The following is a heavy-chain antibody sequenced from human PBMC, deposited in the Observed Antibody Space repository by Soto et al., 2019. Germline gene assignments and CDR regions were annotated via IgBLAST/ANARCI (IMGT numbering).Heavy chain of an antibody. J-gene: IGHJ2*01. CDR2: ISYDGSNK. D-gene: IGHD2-21*02. V-gene: IGHV3-30-3*01. CDR3: ARDRGGDGYWYFDL. Sequence: VQLLESGGGLVQPGGSLRLSCAASGFTFSSYAMHWVRQAPGKGLEWVAVISYDGSNKYYADSVKGRFTISRDNSKNTLYLQMNSLRAEDTAVYYCARDRGGDGYWYFDLWGRGTLVTVSS. CDR1: GFTFSSYA.